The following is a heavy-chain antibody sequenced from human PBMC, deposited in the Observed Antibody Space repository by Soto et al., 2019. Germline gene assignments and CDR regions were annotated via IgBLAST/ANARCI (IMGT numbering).Heavy chain of an antibody. CDR1: GYTFTSYG. CDR3: ARDYYGSGTHPPRYFDL. Sequence: QVQLVQSGAEVKKPGASVKVSCKASGYTFTSYGISWVRQAPGQGLEWMGWISAYNGNTDYAQKLQGRVTMTTDTSTSTAYMELRSLRSDDTAVYYCARDYYGSGTHPPRYFDLWGRGTLVTVSS. J-gene: IGHJ2*01. CDR2: ISAYNGNT. V-gene: IGHV1-18*01. D-gene: IGHD3-10*01.